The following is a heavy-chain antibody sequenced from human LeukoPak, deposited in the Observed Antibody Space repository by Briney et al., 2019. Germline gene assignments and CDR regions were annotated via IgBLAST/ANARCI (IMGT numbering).Heavy chain of an antibody. CDR3: AKSRGYYYEKSGPADY. CDR1: GFSFSSYG. D-gene: IGHD3-22*01. J-gene: IGHJ4*02. CDR2: IWYDGSIK. Sequence: GGSLRLSCAASGFSFSSYGMHWVRQAPGKGLEWVAVIWYDGSIKYYGDSVKGRFTISRDNSKNTLYLQMNSLSAEDTAVYYCAKSRGYYYEKSGPADYWGQGTLVTVSS. V-gene: IGHV3-33*06.